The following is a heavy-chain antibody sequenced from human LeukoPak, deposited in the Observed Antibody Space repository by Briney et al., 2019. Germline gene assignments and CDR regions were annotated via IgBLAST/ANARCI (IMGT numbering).Heavy chain of an antibody. CDR2: INPDSGGT. CDR3: ARDSRVSTGWPYYCDY. CDR1: GYTFTDYY. J-gene: IGHJ4*02. V-gene: IGHV1-2*02. D-gene: IGHD6-19*01. Sequence: ASVKVSCKASGYTFTDYYMHWVRQAPGQGLEWMGCINPDSGGTNYAQKFQGRVTMTRDTSISTAYMELSRLTSDDTAVYYCARDSRVSTGWPYYCDYWGQGTLVTVSS.